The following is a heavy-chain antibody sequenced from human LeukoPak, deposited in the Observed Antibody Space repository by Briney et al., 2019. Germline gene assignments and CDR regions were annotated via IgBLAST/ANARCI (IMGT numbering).Heavy chain of an antibody. CDR2: IYTSGST. CDR3: AREFDFWSGYYLNWFDP. Sequence: PSETLSLTCTVSGGSISSYYWSWIRQPAGKGLEWIGRIYTSGSTNYNPSLKSRVTISVDTSKNQFSLKLSSVTAADTAVYHCAREFDFWSGYYLNWFDPWGQGTLVTVSS. D-gene: IGHD3-3*01. CDR1: GGSISSYY. J-gene: IGHJ5*02. V-gene: IGHV4-4*07.